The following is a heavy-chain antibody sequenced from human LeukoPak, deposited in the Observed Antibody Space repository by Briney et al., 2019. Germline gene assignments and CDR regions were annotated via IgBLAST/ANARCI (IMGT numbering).Heavy chain of an antibody. J-gene: IGHJ6*01. Sequence: SLRLSCAASALTFISSWMECVCQAPEKGLEWVADIKCGGSEKYYEDSVKGRLTISRDNAKNSLYLQVDNLRAEDMTVYYGVSGQEPVPPGIAVAGYYYYGMDVWGQGTTVTVSS. D-gene: IGHD6-19*01. CDR1: ALTFISSW. CDR3: VSGQEPVPPGIAVAGYYYYGMDV. CDR2: IKCGGSEK. V-gene: IGHV3-52*01.